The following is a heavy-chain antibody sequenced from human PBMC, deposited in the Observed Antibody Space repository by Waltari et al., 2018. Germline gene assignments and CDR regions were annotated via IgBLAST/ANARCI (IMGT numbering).Heavy chain of an antibody. CDR3: ARHPEQLVGYWYFDL. CDR1: GFSLSSGSF. V-gene: IGHV4-38-2*01. J-gene: IGHJ2*01. CDR2: IYHSGST. D-gene: IGHD6-6*01. Sequence: QVQLQESGPGLVKPSETLSLTCDVSGFSLSSGSFWGWIRQPPGKGLEWIGSIYHSGSTYQNPSLKSRLTISLDTSKNQFSLKLSSVTAADTAVFYCARHPEQLVGYWYFDLWGRGTLVTVSS.